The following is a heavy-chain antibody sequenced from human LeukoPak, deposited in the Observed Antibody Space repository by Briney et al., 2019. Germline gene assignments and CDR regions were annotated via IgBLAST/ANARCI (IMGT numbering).Heavy chain of an antibody. Sequence: SETLSLTCTVSGGSISSSSYYWGWISQPPGKGLEWIGSIYYSGSTYYNPSLKSRVTISVDTSKNQFSLKLSSVTAADTAVYYCARLEGSSGSDAFDIWGQGTMVTVSS. V-gene: IGHV4-39*01. CDR2: IYYSGST. CDR3: ARLEGSSGSDAFDI. J-gene: IGHJ3*02. D-gene: IGHD3-22*01. CDR1: GGSISSSSYY.